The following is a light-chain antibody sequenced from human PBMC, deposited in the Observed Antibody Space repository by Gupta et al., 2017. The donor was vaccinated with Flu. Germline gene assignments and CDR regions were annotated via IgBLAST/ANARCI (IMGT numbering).Light chain of an antibody. CDR1: SSNIGSNT. CDR3: AAWDDSLKGYV. Sequence: RDTISCSGSSSNIGSNTVTWYQQFPGTAPKLLIYSNNQRPSGVPDRFSGSKSGTSASLAISGLQAEDEADYYCAAWDDSLKGYVFGTGTKVTVL. CDR2: SNN. J-gene: IGLJ1*01. V-gene: IGLV1-44*01.